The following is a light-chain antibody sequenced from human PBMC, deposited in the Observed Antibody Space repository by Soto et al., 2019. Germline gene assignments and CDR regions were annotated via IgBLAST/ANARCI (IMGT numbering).Light chain of an antibody. CDR2: GAS. J-gene: IGKJ1*01. Sequence: EIVLTQSPGTLSLSPGERATLSCRASQSVGSTYLAWYQQKPGQAPRLLIYGASCRAAGFPDRFSGSGSGTDFTLTISRLEPEDFAVYYCQQYAGSPLTFGQGTKVEVK. V-gene: IGKV3-20*01. CDR3: QQYAGSPLT. CDR1: QSVGSTY.